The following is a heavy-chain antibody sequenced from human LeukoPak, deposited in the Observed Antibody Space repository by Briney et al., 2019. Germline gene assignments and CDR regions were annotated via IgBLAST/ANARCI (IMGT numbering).Heavy chain of an antibody. CDR2: ISSSSSYI. D-gene: IGHD6-13*01. V-gene: IGHV3-21*01. CDR1: GFTFSSYS. Sequence: GGSLRLSCAASGFTFSSYSMNWVRQAPGKGLEWVSSISSSSSYIYYADSVKGRFTISRDNAKNSLYLQMNSLRVEDTAVYYCARAAAAGTGWFDPWGQGTLVTVSS. J-gene: IGHJ5*02. CDR3: ARAAAAGTGWFDP.